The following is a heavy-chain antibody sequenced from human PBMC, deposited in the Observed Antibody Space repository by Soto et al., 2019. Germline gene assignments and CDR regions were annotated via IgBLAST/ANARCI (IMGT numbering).Heavy chain of an antibody. CDR1: GVSISSGDYY. V-gene: IGHV4-30-4*01. D-gene: IGHD6-6*01. CDR3: ARVALEYSSSGWFDP. Sequence: PSETLSLTCTVSGVSISSGDYYWSWIRQPPGKGLEWIGYIYYSGSTYYNPSLKSRVTISVDTSKNQFSLKLSSVTAADTAVYYCARVALEYSSSGWFDPWGQGTLVTVSS. J-gene: IGHJ5*02. CDR2: IYYSGST.